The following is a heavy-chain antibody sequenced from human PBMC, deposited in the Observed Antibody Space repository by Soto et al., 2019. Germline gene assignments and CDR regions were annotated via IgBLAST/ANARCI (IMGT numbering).Heavy chain of an antibody. CDR3: ARAGEDDYVWGSYRSFDY. CDR1: GYTFTSYG. CDR2: ISAYNGNT. Sequence: QVQLVQSGAEVKKPGASVKVSCKASGYTFTSYGISWVRQAPGQGLEWMGWISAYNGNTNYAQKLQGRVTMTTDTATSTAYMELRRLRSDDTAVYYCARAGEDDYVWGSYRSFDYWGQGTLVTVSS. D-gene: IGHD3-16*02. V-gene: IGHV1-18*01. J-gene: IGHJ4*02.